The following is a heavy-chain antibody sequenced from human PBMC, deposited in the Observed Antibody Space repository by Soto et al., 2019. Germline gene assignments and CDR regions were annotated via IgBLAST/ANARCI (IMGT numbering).Heavy chain of an antibody. J-gene: IGHJ4*02. Sequence: PGGSLRLSCAASGFTFNNYAMSWVRQTPGKGLEWVSSISGSGGTTYYADFEKGRFTIPRDNSKNTLWLQLNSLRDEDTAVYYCAKETVEVIAAVSGYFDYWGQGTLVTVSS. CDR1: GFTFNNYA. CDR3: AKETVEVIAAVSGYFDY. V-gene: IGHV3-23*01. D-gene: IGHD2-15*01. CDR2: ISGSGGTT.